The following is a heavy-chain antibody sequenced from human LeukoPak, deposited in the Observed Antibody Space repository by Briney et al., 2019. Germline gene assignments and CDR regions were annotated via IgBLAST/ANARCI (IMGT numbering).Heavy chain of an antibody. CDR3: ARLREELPRD. CDR1: GGSFSGYY. V-gene: IGHV4-34*01. Sequence: SETLSLTCAVYGGSFSGYYWSWIRQPPGRGLEWIGEINHSGSINYNPSLKSRVTISVDTSKNQFSLKLSSVTAADTAVYYCARLREELPRDWGQGTLVTVSS. D-gene: IGHD1-26*01. J-gene: IGHJ4*02. CDR2: INHSGSI.